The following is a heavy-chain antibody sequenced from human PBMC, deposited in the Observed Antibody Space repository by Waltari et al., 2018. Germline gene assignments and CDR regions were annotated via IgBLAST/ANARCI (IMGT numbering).Heavy chain of an antibody. Sequence: QVQLVQSGADVTQPGASVKVSGKDSGYHFTSVVINCVHQATGTELEWLGWMNPNSGNTGYAQKFQGRVTMTRNTSISTAYMELSSLRSEDTAVYYCARGIRRIAAAGTWYYFDYWGQGTLVTVSS. V-gene: IGHV1-8*01. CDR3: ARGIRRIAAAGTWYYFDY. D-gene: IGHD6-13*01. CDR1: GYHFTSVV. CDR2: MNPNSGNT. J-gene: IGHJ4*02.